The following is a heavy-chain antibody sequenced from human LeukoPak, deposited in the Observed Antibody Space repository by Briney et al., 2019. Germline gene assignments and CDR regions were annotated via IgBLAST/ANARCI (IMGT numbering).Heavy chain of an antibody. V-gene: IGHV3-33*08. D-gene: IGHD4-11*01. J-gene: IGHJ4*02. CDR2: IWFDESSQ. Sequence: GRSLTLSCAASGFSFSDSGMHWVRQAPGRGPEYVAGIWFDESSQYYADSVKGRFTISRDNSKNTLYLQMNSLRAEDTAVYYCARGATATVTTLDYWGQGTLVTVSS. CDR1: GFSFSDSG. CDR3: ARGATATVTTLDY.